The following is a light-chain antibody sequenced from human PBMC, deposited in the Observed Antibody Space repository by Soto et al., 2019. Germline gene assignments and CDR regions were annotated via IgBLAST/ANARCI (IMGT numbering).Light chain of an antibody. J-gene: IGLJ2*01. CDR3: QSYDSSLSGSV. V-gene: IGLV1-40*01. CDR1: SSNIGAGYD. CDR2: GNK. Sequence: QSVLTQAPSVSGAPGQRVIISCTGSSSNIGAGYDVHWYQQLPGTAPKLLIYGNKNRPSGVPDRISGSKSATSASLAITGLQAEDEGDYYCQSYDSSLSGSVFGGGTKLTVL.